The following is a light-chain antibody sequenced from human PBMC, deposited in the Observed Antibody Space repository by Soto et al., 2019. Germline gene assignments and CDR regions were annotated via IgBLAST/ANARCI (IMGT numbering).Light chain of an antibody. J-gene: IGKJ5*01. V-gene: IGKV3-20*01. Sequence: EIVLTQSPGTLSLSRGERATLSCRSSQSVSSSYLAWYQQQPGQAPRLLIYGASRRATGIPDRFSGSGSGTDFTPTIRGLEAEDFAVYYCQQYGSSPPITFGQGTRLEIK. CDR2: GAS. CDR1: QSVSSSY. CDR3: QQYGSSPPIT.